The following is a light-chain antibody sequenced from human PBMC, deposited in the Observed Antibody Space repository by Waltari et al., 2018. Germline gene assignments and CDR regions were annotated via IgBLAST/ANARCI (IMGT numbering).Light chain of an antibody. V-gene: IGLV1-51*01. CDR3: GTWDSSLMAVV. CDR1: SSNLGTNY. Sequence: QSVLTQPPSVSAAPGQKVTISCPGSSSNLGTNYVSWYQQRPGPAPKLLYYDNNKRPSGIPDRCSGAKSGTSATLGITGLQTGDEADYYCGTWDSSLMAVVFGGGTKLTVL. CDR2: DNN. J-gene: IGLJ2*01.